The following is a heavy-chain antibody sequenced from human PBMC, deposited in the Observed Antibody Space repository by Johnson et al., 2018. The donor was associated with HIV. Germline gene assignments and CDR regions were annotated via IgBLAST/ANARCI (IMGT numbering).Heavy chain of an antibody. V-gene: IGHV3-30*04. J-gene: IGHJ3*02. CDR2: ISYDGSNK. CDR3: ARAVTPFGDWEAFDI. Sequence: QMLLVESGGGVVQPGRSLRLSCVASGFTFHSYAMHWVRQAPGKGLEWVAVISYDGSNKYYADSVKGRFTISRDNSKNTLYLQMNSLRAEDTAVYYCARAVTPFGDWEAFDIWGQGTMVTVSS. D-gene: IGHD3-10*01. CDR1: GFTFHSYA.